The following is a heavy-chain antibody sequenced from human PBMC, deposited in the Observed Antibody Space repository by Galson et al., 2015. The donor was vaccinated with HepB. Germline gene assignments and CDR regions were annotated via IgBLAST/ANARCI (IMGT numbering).Heavy chain of an antibody. D-gene: IGHD3-3*01. CDR2: ITPSNGAT. J-gene: IGHJ6*03. V-gene: IGHV1-46*01. CDR1: GYTFTSYY. CDR3: ARDSNERSGSLRFQQPQKYYHYDYMDV. Sequence: SVKVSCKASGYTFTSYYMHWVRQAPGQGLEWLGIITPSNGATTYAQKFRGRVTMTRDTSTRTVYMELSSLTSEDTAVYYCARDSNERSGSLRFQQPQKYYHYDYMDVWGKGTTVTVSS.